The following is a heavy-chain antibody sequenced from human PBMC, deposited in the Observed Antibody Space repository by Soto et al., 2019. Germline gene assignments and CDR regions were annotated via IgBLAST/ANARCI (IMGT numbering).Heavy chain of an antibody. CDR1: GDSISRSYW. CDR3: ARDKITGLFDY. J-gene: IGHJ4*02. Sequence: PSETLSLTCAVSGDSISRSYWWTWIRQPPGTGLEWIGEINHSGSTNYNPSLKSRVTISVDTSKNQFSLKLTSVTAADTAVYYCARDKITGLFDYWGQGTLVTVSS. D-gene: IGHD2-8*02. V-gene: IGHV4-4*02. CDR2: INHSGST.